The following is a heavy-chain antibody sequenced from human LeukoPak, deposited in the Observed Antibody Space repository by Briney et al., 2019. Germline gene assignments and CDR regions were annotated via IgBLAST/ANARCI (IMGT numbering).Heavy chain of an antibody. CDR3: ARYNWNDGPHAFDI. D-gene: IGHD1-1*01. Sequence: PSETLSLTCAVYGGSFSGYYWSWIRQPPGKGLEWIGEINHSGSTNYNPSLKSRVTISVDTSKNQFSLKLSSVTAADTAVFYCARYNWNDGPHAFDIWGQGTMVTVSS. V-gene: IGHV4-34*01. CDR2: INHSGST. CDR1: GGSFSGYY. J-gene: IGHJ3*02.